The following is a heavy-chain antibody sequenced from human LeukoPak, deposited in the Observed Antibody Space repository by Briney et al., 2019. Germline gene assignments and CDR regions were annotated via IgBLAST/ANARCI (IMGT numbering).Heavy chain of an antibody. CDR2: IRSKANSYAT. D-gene: IGHD6-19*01. Sequence: GGSLRLSCAASGFTFSGSAMHWVRQASGKGLEWVGRIRSKANSYATAYAASVKGRFTISRDDSKNTAYLQMNSLKTEDTAVYYCTRPSPRIAVAGTGTLESVNDYWGRGTLVTVSS. J-gene: IGHJ4*02. V-gene: IGHV3-73*01. CDR1: GFTFSGSA. CDR3: TRPSPRIAVAGTGTLESVNDY.